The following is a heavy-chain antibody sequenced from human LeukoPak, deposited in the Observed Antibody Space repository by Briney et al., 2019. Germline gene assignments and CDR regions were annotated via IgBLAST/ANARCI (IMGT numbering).Heavy chain of an antibody. Sequence: SETLSLTCTVSGGSISSSSYCWGWIRQPPGKGLEWIGSIYYSGSTYYNPSLKSRVTISVDTSKNQFSLKLSSVTAADTAVYYCARLEQLVLDYWGQGTLVTVSS. J-gene: IGHJ4*02. V-gene: IGHV4-39*01. D-gene: IGHD6-6*01. CDR3: ARLEQLVLDY. CDR2: IYYSGST. CDR1: GGSISSSSYC.